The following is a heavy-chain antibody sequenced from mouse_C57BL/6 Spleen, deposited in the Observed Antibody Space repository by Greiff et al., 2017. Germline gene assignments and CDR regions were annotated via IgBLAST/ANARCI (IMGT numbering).Heavy chain of an antibody. CDR1: GYTFTSYW. J-gene: IGHJ1*03. CDR2: IDPSDSYT. Sequence: QVHVKQPGAELVKPGASVKLSCKASGYTFTSYWMQWVKQRPGQGLEWIGEIDPSDSYTNYNQKFKGKATLTVDTSSSTAYMQLSSLTSEDSAVYYCARGELGRYFDVWGTGTTVTVSS. V-gene: IGHV1-50*01. D-gene: IGHD4-1*01. CDR3: ARGELGRYFDV.